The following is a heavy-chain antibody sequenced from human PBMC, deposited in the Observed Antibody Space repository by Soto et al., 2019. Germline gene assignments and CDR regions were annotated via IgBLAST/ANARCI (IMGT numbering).Heavy chain of an antibody. D-gene: IGHD3-3*01. V-gene: IGHV3-7*03. Sequence: GGSLRLFCAAAGFTFSNYLICCVRQAPGIGLEWVANINQVGSEIYYVDSVKGRYTISRDNAKNTLYLQMNSLRAEDTAVYNCERDQLRFVEWLSYGMDVWGQGTTVTVSS. CDR3: ERDQLRFVEWLSYGMDV. J-gene: IGHJ6*02. CDR1: GFTFSNYL. CDR2: INQVGSEI.